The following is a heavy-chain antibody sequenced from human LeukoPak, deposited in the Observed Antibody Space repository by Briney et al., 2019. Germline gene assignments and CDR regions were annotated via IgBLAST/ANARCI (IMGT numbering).Heavy chain of an antibody. CDR3: ARLRFDFWSGYTHPYFDY. D-gene: IGHD3-3*01. CDR2: IFYSGTT. CDR1: GGSISSSSYS. Sequence: SETLSLTCTVSGGSISSSSYSWGWIRQPPGKGLEWFGSIFYSGTTYYNPSLKSRVTISVDTSKIQFSLKLSSVAATDTAVYFCARLRFDFWSGYTHPYFDYWGQGILVTVSS. J-gene: IGHJ4*02. V-gene: IGHV4-39*01.